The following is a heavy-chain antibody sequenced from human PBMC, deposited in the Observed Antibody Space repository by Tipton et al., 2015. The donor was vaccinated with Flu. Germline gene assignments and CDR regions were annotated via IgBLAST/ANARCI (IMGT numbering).Heavy chain of an antibody. V-gene: IGHV4-30-4*01. CDR1: GGSISSGDYY. CDR2: IYYSGST. Sequence: LRLSCTVSGGSISSGDYYWSWIRQPPGKGLEWIGYIYYSGSTYYNPSLKSRVTISVDTSKNQFPLKLSSVTAADTAVYYCARDQGYYGSGSWAPFDYWGQGTLVTVSS. D-gene: IGHD3-10*01. CDR3: ARDQGYYGSGSWAPFDY. J-gene: IGHJ4*02.